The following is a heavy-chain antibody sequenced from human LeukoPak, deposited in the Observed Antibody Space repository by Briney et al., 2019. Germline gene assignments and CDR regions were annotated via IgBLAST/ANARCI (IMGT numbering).Heavy chain of an antibody. Sequence: GGSLRLSCAASGFTVSSNYMSWVRQAPGKGLEWVSVIYSGGSTYYADSVKGRFTISRDNSKNTLYLQMNSLRAEDTAVYYSASLSTVPAAPTNKGWYYYYYMDVWGKGTTVTVSS. V-gene: IGHV3-53*01. CDR2: IYSGGST. CDR1: GFTVSSNY. J-gene: IGHJ6*03. CDR3: ASLSTVPAAPTNKGWYYYYYMDV. D-gene: IGHD2-2*01.